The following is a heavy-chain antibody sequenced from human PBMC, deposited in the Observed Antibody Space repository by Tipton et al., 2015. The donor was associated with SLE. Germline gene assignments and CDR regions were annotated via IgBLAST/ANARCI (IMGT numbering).Heavy chain of an antibody. V-gene: IGHV3-7*01. CDR1: GFDFSMFW. CDR2: MKQDGSEF. Sequence: SLRLSCVTSGFDFSMFWMIWARQAPGKGLDWVAIMKQDGSEFYYVDSVKGRFTISKDNSKNTLYLQLNSLRAEDTAIYYCAKDEGAMSNVFDFWGQGTLVTVSS. J-gene: IGHJ4*02. CDR3: AKDEGAMSNVFDF. D-gene: IGHD1-26*01.